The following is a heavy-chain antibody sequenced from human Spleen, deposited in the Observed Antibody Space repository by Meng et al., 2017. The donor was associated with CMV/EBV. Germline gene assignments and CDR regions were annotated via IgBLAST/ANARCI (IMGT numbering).Heavy chain of an antibody. Sequence: KGSGYSFTSYWIGWVRQMPGKGLEWMGIIYPGDSDTRYSPSFQGQVTISADKSISTAYLQWSSLKASDTAMYYCARSKMATIPSLDYWGQGTLVTVSS. CDR1: GYSFTSYW. CDR3: ARSKMATIPSLDY. J-gene: IGHJ4*02. D-gene: IGHD5-24*01. CDR2: IYPGDSDT. V-gene: IGHV5-51*01.